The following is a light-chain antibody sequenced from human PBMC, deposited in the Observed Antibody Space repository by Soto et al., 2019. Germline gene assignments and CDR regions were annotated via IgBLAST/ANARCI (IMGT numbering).Light chain of an antibody. J-gene: IGKJ1*01. CDR2: AAS. Sequence: DNQMTQSPSSLSASVGDRVTITCRASQSVNTYLHWYQQKAGQAPKLLIYAASNLQSGVPSRFSGRGSGTDFTLTVESLQPEDFATYYCQQGYSNPWTFGQGTKVDIK. CDR1: QSVNTY. V-gene: IGKV1-39*01. CDR3: QQGYSNPWT.